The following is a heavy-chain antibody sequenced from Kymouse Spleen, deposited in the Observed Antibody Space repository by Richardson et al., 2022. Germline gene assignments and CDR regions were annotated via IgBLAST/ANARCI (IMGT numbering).Heavy chain of an antibody. J-gene: IGHJ6*02. D-gene: IGHD3-16*02. CDR3: TTVWGSYPLYYYGMDV. CDR2: IKSKTDGGTT. Sequence: EVQLVESGGGLVKPGGSLRLSCAASGFTFSNAWMSWVRQAPGKGLEWVGRIKSKTDGGTTDYAAPVKGRFTISRDDSKNTLYLQMNSLKTEDTAVYYCTTVWGSYPLYYYGMDVWGQGTTVTVSS. V-gene: IGHV3-15*01. CDR1: GFTFSNAW.